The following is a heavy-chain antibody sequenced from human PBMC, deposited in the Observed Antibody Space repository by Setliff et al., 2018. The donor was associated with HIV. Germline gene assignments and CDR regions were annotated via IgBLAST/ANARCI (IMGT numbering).Heavy chain of an antibody. V-gene: IGHV4-59*08. CDR2: FANDGST. Sequence: ETLSLTCNVSGDAVSPYYWSWIRQPPGRGLEWIGYFANDGSTNYNPPLKSRVTISLDTSKNEVSLKLTSVTAADTAMYYCTRHLPVYYGSGVSYYFDYWGQGTLVTVSS. CDR1: GDAVSPYY. CDR3: TRHLPVYYGSGVSYYFDY. D-gene: IGHD3-10*01. J-gene: IGHJ4*02.